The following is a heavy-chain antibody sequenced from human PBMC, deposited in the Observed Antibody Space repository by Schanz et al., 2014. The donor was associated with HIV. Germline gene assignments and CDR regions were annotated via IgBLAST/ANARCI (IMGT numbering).Heavy chain of an antibody. D-gene: IGHD3-10*01. Sequence: QVQLVESGGGVVQPGRSLRLSCVASGFIFSNYGMYWVRQAPGKGLECVAVISYDGSNKYYADSVKGRFTISRDNSKNTLYLQMNSLRAEDTAVYYCAKGSSLWSFYYGMDVWGQGTTVTVSS. J-gene: IGHJ6*02. V-gene: IGHV3-30*18. CDR3: AKGSSLWSFYYGMDV. CDR1: GFIFSNYG. CDR2: ISYDGSNK.